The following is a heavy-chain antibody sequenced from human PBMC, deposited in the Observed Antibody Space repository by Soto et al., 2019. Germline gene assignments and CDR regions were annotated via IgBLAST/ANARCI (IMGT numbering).Heavy chain of an antibody. CDR2: ISGSSTII. V-gene: IGHV3-48*02. Sequence: GGSLRLSCVASGFSFSSYSMSWVRQAPGKGLEWLSYISGSSTIIYYADSVKGRFTISRDNAKDSLYPQISSLRDEDTAVYYCARHRDSSGYYYVYYFDLWGQGSLVTVSS. D-gene: IGHD3-22*01. J-gene: IGHJ4*02. CDR3: ARHRDSSGYYYVYYFDL. CDR1: GFSFSSYS.